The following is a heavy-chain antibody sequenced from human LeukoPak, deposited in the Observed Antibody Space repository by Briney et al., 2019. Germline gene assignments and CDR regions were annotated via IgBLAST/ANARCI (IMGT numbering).Heavy chain of an antibody. D-gene: IGHD2-15*01. V-gene: IGHV4-59*08. CDR2: IYYSGST. J-gene: IGHJ6*03. CDR1: GGSFSTFY. Sequence: SETLSLTCAVYGGSFSTFYWTFIRQPPGKGLEWIGYIYYSGSTNYNPSLKSRVTISVDTSKNQFSLKLSSVTAADTAVYYCARHVPLCSGGSCYYYYYMDVWGKGTTVTVSS. CDR3: ARHVPLCSGGSCYYYYYMDV.